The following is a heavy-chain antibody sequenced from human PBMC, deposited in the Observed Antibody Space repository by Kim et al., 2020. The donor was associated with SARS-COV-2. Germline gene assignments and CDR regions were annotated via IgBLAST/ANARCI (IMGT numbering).Heavy chain of an antibody. V-gene: IGHV3-74*01. CDR2: INSDGSST. CDR3: ATGFAVRGGSA. D-gene: IGHD3-10*01. CDR1: GFTFSSNW. Sequence: GGSLRLSCAASGFTFSSNWMHWVRQAPGQGLVWVSRINSDGSSTSYADLVKGRFTISRDNAKNTLYLQMNSLSTEDTAVYYCATGFAVRGGSAWGQGTLV. J-gene: IGHJ4*02.